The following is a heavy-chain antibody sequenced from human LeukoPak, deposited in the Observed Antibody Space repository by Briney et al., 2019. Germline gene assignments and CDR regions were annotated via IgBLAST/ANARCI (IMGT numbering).Heavy chain of an antibody. J-gene: IGHJ5*02. V-gene: IGHV3-11*01. CDR2: ISSSASPI. D-gene: IGHD1-26*01. Sequence: PGGSLRLSCTASGFTFGDSDMSWIRQAPGKGLEWVSYISSSASPIYYADSVKGRFTISRDNAKNSLYLHIDSLRAEDTDVYYCARSILGSLTRENLLALWGRGTLVTVSS. CDR1: GFTFGDSD. CDR3: ARSILGSLTRENLLAL.